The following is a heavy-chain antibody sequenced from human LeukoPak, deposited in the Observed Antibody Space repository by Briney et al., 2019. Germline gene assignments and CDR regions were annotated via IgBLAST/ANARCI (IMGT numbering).Heavy chain of an antibody. D-gene: IGHD2-2*01. CDR1: VYTFTSYY. Sequence: GASVNVSCKASVYTFTSYYMHWVRQAPGQGLEWMGIINPSGGSTSYAQKFKGRATMTRDTSTSTVYMELSSLRSEDTAVYYCARDNVVVPANAMSSNDYWGQGTLVTVSS. CDR2: INPSGGST. CDR3: ARDNVVVPANAMSSNDY. V-gene: IGHV1-46*01. J-gene: IGHJ4*02.